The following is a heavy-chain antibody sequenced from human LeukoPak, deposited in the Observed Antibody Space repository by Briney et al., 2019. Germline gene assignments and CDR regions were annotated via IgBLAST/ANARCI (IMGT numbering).Heavy chain of an antibody. CDR3: AKNGDRGAYCTGGTCYPYFYYYMDV. V-gene: IGHV3-23*01. CDR1: GITFSSYG. Sequence: PGGSLRLSCAPSGITFSSYGMSWVRQAPGKGLEWVSSISITGGTPYYADSVKGRFTISRDNSKNTLYLQMNSLRAEDTAIYYCAKNGDRGAYCTGGTCYPYFYYYMDVWGKGTTVTI. D-gene: IGHD2-15*01. J-gene: IGHJ6*03. CDR2: ISITGGTP.